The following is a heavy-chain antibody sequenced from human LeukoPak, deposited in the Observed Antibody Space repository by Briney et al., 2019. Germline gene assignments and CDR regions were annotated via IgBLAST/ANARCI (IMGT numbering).Heavy chain of an antibody. D-gene: IGHD5-12*01. CDR3: ARGDRGDDSAEQ. CDR2: ISSSGSTI. V-gene: IGHV3-48*03. Sequence: HPGGSLRLSCAASGFTFSSYEMNWVRQAPGKGLEWVSYISSSGSTIYYADSVKGRFTISRDNTKNSLYLQMSSLRAEDTAVYYCARGDRGDDSAEQWGRGTRVTVSS. CDR1: GFTFSSYE. J-gene: IGHJ4*02.